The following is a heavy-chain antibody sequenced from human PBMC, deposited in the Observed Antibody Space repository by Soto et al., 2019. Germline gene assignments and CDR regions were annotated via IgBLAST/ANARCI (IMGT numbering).Heavy chain of an antibody. D-gene: IGHD1-20*01. Sequence: PGGSLLSCEASGFTFSSYPMHWVRQAPGKGLEWVTVISYDGGNQYYADSVKGRFTISRDNSKDTLYLQMHSLRSDDTAVYFCARGPITQTSFIDHWGQGTLVTVSS. V-gene: IGHV3-30-3*01. CDR1: GFTFSSYP. CDR3: ARGPITQTSFIDH. J-gene: IGHJ4*02. CDR2: ISYDGGNQ.